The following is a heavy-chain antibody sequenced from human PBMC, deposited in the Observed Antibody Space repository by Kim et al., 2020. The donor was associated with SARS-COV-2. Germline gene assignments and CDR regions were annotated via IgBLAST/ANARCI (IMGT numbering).Heavy chain of an antibody. V-gene: IGHV1-69*04. Sequence: SVKVSCKASGGTFSSYAISWVRQAPGQGLEWMGRIIPILGIANYAQKFQGRVTITADKSTSTAYMELSSLRSEDTAVYYCARDWTYYYGSGTSPYFDLW. CDR1: GGTFSSYA. CDR2: IIPILGIA. J-gene: IGHJ2*01. CDR3: ARDWTYYYGSGTSPYFDL. D-gene: IGHD3-10*01.